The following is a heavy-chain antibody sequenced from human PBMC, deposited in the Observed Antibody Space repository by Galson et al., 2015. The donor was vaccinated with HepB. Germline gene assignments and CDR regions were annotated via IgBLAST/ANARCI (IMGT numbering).Heavy chain of an antibody. CDR2: MSDSGDTI. CDR3: VKGGYCSRTTCLLDY. J-gene: IGHJ4*02. D-gene: IGHD2-2*01. CDR1: GFTFSTYA. V-gene: IGHV3-23*01. Sequence: SLRLSCAASGFTFSTYAMSWVRQAPGKGLEWVSGMSDSGDTIYYADSVKGRFTISRDNSKNILYLQMNSLRVEDTAVYYCVKGGYCSRTTCLLDYWGQGTLVTVSS.